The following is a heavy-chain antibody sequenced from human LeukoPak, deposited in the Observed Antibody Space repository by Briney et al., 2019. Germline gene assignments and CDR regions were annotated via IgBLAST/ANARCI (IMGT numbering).Heavy chain of an antibody. CDR2: ISAYNGNT. CDR3: ARGRFRSSSSSPWEDGMDV. J-gene: IGHJ6*02. D-gene: IGHD6-6*01. V-gene: IGHV1-18*01. Sequence: ASVKVSCKASGYTFTSYGISWVRQAPGQGLEWMGWISAYNGNTNYAQKLQGRVTITADKSTSTAYRELSSLRSEDTAVYYCARGRFRSSSSSPWEDGMDVWGQGTTVTVSS. CDR1: GYTFTSYG.